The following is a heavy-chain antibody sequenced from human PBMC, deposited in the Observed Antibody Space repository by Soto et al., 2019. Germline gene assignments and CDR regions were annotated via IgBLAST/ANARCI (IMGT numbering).Heavy chain of an antibody. J-gene: IGHJ4*02. V-gene: IGHV4-34*01. Sequence: SETLSLTCAVYGGSFSGYYWSWIRQPPGKGLEWIGEINYRGSTYYNPSLKSRVTISVDTSKNQFSLKLSSVTAADSAVYFCARLEGLATISYYFDFWGPGALVTVSS. CDR3: ARLEGLATISYYFDF. CDR2: INYRGST. CDR1: GGSFSGYY. D-gene: IGHD3-9*01.